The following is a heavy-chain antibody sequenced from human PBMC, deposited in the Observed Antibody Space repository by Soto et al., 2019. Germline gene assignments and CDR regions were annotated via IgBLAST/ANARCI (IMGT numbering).Heavy chain of an antibody. V-gene: IGHV4-4*02. J-gene: IGHJ4*02. CDR1: GGFTSTNNW. CDR2: AYHSGST. Sequence: QLQLQESGPGLVRPSGTLSLTCAVSGGFTSTNNWWSWVRQPPGKGLEWIGDAYHSGSTEYNPSLKSRVSISVDKSKNQISLKLTSATAADRAVYYCARSPPSSYYGGSGTFDYWGQGTLVTVSS. CDR3: ARSPPSSYYGGSGTFDY. D-gene: IGHD3-10*01.